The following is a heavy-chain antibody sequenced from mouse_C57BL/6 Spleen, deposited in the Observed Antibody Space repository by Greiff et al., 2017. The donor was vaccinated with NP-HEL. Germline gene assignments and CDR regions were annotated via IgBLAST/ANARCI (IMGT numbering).Heavy chain of an antibody. Sequence: EVKVVESGGDLVKPGGSLKLSCAASGFTFSSYGMSWVRQTPDKRLEWVATISSGGSYTYYPDSVKGRFTISRDNAKNTLYLQMSSLKSEDTAMYYCARHITTVVSGGFAYWGQGTLVTVSA. D-gene: IGHD1-1*01. V-gene: IGHV5-6*01. CDR1: GFTFSSYG. CDR2: ISSGGSYT. CDR3: ARHITTVVSGGFAY. J-gene: IGHJ3*01.